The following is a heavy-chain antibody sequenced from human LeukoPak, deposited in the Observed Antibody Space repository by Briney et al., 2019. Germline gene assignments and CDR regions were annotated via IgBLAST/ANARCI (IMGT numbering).Heavy chain of an antibody. J-gene: IGHJ4*02. CDR1: GYSFTGYY. CDR3: ARYPPDDF. CDR2: INPYSGST. D-gene: IGHD1-14*01. V-gene: IGHV1-2*02. Sequence: GASVTVSCKASGYSFTGYYLHWVRQAPGQGLEWMGWINPYSGSTTYAQQFQGRVTMTRDTANTTVYMELNRLTSDDTAVYYCARYPPDDFWGQGTLVTVS.